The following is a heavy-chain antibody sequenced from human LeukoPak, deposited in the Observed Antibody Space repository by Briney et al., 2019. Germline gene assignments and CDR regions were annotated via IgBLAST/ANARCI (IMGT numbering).Heavy chain of an antibody. CDR2: LYSGGSI. V-gene: IGHV3-53*01. CDR1: GLIVSSNY. CDR3: AGDLSTQYYFDY. J-gene: IGHJ4*02. Sequence: GGSLRLSCAASGLIVSSNYMSWVRQAPGKGLEWVSALYSGGSIYYADSVKGRFTISRDNSKNTLYLQMNSLRAEDTAVYYCAGDLSTQYYFDYWGQGTLVTVSS.